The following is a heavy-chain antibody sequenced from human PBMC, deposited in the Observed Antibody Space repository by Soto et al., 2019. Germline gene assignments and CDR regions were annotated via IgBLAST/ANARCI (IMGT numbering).Heavy chain of an antibody. CDR3: ARRVVETGYALLPGLRRALDY. Sequence: EVQLVESGGGLVQPGGSLRLSCAASGFTVSSNYMSWVRQAPGKGLEWVSVIYSGGSTYYADSVKGRFTISRHNSKNTLYLQMNSLRAEDTAVYYCARRVVETGYALLPGLRRALDYWGQGTLVTVSS. CDR1: GFTVSSNY. D-gene: IGHD3-9*01. J-gene: IGHJ4*02. CDR2: IYSGGST. V-gene: IGHV3-53*04.